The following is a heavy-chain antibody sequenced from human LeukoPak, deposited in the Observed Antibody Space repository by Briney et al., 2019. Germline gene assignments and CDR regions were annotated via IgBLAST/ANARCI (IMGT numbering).Heavy chain of an antibody. CDR3: ARIGYSSSCFDY. CDR2: IKQDGSVI. CDR1: GFTFSNYW. V-gene: IGHV3-7*05. D-gene: IGHD6-13*01. J-gene: IGHJ4*02. Sequence: GSLRLSCAASGFTFSNYWMSWVRQAPGKGLEWVANIKQDGSVIYYMDSVKGRFTISRDNAKNALHLQMNSLRAEDTAVYYCARIGYSSSCFDYWGQGTLVTVSS.